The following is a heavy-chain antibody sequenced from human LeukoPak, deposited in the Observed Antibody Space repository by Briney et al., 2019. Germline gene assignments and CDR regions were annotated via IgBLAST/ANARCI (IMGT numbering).Heavy chain of an antibody. CDR1: GFTFSSYS. D-gene: IGHD3-3*01. CDR3: AKDQAGFWSGYSYFDY. Sequence: GGSLRLSCAASGFTFSSYSMNWVRQAPGKGLEWVSSISSSSSYIYYADSVKGRFTISRDNSKNTLYLQMNSLRAEDTAVYYCAKDQAGFWSGYSYFDYWGQGTLVTVSS. J-gene: IGHJ4*02. CDR2: ISSSSSYI. V-gene: IGHV3-21*01.